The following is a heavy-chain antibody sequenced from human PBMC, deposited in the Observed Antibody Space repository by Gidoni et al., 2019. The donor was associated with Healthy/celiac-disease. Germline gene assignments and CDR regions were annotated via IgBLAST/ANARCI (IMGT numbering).Heavy chain of an antibody. V-gene: IGHV1-18*01. CDR1: GYTFTSYG. D-gene: IGHD6-6*01. Sequence: QVQLVQSGAEVKKPGASVKVSCKASGYTFTSYGISWVRQAPGQGLEWMGWISAYNGNTNYAQKLQGRVTMTTDTATSTAYMELRSLRSDDTAVYYCARKYSSSSHRVYYYYMDVWGKGTTVTVSS. CDR3: ARKYSSSSHRVYYYYMDV. J-gene: IGHJ6*03. CDR2: ISAYNGNT.